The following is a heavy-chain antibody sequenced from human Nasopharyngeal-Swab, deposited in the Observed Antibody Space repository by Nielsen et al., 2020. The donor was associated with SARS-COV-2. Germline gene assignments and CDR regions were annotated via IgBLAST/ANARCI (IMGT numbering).Heavy chain of an antibody. D-gene: IGHD6-6*01. Sequence: LTCTVSGGSISSGDYYWSWIRQPPGKGLEWIGYIYYSGSTYYNPSLKSRVTISVDTSKNQFSLKLSSVTAADTAVYYCARESLYSSSPLYYYYYMDVWGKGTTVTVSS. CDR1: GGSISSGDYY. V-gene: IGHV4-30-4*01. J-gene: IGHJ6*03. CDR2: IYYSGST. CDR3: ARESLYSSSPLYYYYYMDV.